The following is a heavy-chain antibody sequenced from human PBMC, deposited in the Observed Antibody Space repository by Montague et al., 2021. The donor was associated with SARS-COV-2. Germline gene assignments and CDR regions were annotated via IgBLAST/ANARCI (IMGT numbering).Heavy chain of an antibody. J-gene: IGHJ6*02. CDR3: AREDTVTTGQYFGMDV. CDR2: MSSSGATI. CDR1: GFTFSDYY. D-gene: IGHD4-17*01. V-gene: IGHV3-11*01. Sequence: SLILSCSASGFTFSDYYMDWIRQAPGKGLEWVAYMSSSGATIHYADSVKGRFTISRDNTKNSLYLQMNSLTAEDTAVYYCAREDTVTTGQYFGMDVWGQGTTVTVSS.